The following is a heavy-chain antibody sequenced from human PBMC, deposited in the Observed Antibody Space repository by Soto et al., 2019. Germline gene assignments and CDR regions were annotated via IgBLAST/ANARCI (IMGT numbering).Heavy chain of an antibody. CDR3: ARDGGSGHDADYYYYYGMDG. CDR1: GYTFTGYY. D-gene: IGHD3-10*01. Sequence: ASVKVSCKASGYTFTGYYMHWVRQAPGQGLEWMGWINPNSGGTNYAQKFQGWVTMTRDTSISTAYMELSRLRSDDTAVYYCARDGGSGHDADYYYYYGMDGWGQATMVTVAS. V-gene: IGHV1-2*04. J-gene: IGHJ6*02. CDR2: INPNSGGT.